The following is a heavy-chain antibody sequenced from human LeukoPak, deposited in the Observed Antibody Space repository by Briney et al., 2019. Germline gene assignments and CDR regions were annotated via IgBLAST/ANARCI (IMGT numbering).Heavy chain of an antibody. CDR1: GGTFSSYA. J-gene: IGHJ4*02. D-gene: IGHD2-2*01. Sequence: SVKVSCKASGGTFSSYAISWVRQAPGQGLEWMGRIIPILGIANYAQKFQGRVTITADKSTSTAYMELSSLRSEDTAVYYCARGGYCSSTSCYALDYWGQGTLVSVSS. V-gene: IGHV1-69*04. CDR3: ARGGYCSSTSCYALDY. CDR2: IIPILGIA.